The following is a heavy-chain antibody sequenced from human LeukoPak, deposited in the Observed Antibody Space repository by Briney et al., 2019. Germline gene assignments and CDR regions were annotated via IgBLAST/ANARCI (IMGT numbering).Heavy chain of an antibody. D-gene: IGHD6-19*01. Sequence: SETLSLTCSVSGGYISSYYWSWVRQSPGKGLEWIGYIHKSGSSNSKASLKSRVTISLDTPKNQISLNLISATAADTAVYYCVRGEGVAVLRSLDYFDHWGQGRLVIVSS. CDR1: GGYISSYY. V-gene: IGHV4-59*01. CDR3: VRGEGVAVLRSLDYFDH. J-gene: IGHJ4*02. CDR2: IHKSGSS.